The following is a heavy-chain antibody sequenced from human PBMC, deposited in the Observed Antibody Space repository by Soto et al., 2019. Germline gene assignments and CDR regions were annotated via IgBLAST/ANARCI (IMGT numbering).Heavy chain of an antibody. V-gene: IGHV4-38-2*02. CDR2: IYHSGST. J-gene: IGHJ4*02. Sequence: SETLSLTCAVSGYSISIGYYWGCIRQPPGKGLEWIGSIYHSGSTYYNPSLKSRVTISVDKSKNQFSLKLSSVTAADQAVYYCAREWWTAMLRQLGYWGQGTGVTVSS. CDR3: AREWWTAMLRQLGY. D-gene: IGHD5-18*01. CDR1: GYSISIGYY.